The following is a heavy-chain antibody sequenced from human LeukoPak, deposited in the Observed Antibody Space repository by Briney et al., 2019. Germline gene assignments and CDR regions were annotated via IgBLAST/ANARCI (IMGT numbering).Heavy chain of an antibody. CDR1: GGTFSSYA. V-gene: IGHV1-69*13. CDR3: ARIRDGYNSYFFHGMDV. D-gene: IGHD5-24*01. CDR2: IIALFGTA. Sequence: GASVKVSCKASGGTFSSYAISWVRQAPGQGLEWMGGIIALFGTANYAQKFQGRLTITADESTSTAYMELSSLRSEDTAVYYCARIRDGYNSYFFHGMDVWGQGTTVTVSS. J-gene: IGHJ6*02.